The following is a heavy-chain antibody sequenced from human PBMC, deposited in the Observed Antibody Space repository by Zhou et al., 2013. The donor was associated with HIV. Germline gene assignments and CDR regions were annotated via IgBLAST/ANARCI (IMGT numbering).Heavy chain of an antibody. Sequence: QVQLVQSGAEVKKPGSSVKVSCKASGGTFSSYAISWVRQAPGQGLEWMGGIIPIFGTANYAQKFQGRVTITTDESTSTAYMELSSLRSEDTAVYYCARGRTGEYQLLPGLYNWFDPWGQGTLVTVSS. V-gene: IGHV1-69*05. CDR3: ARGRTGEYQLLPGLYNWFDP. D-gene: IGHD2-2*01. J-gene: IGHJ5*02. CDR2: IIPIFGTA. CDR1: GGTFSSYA.